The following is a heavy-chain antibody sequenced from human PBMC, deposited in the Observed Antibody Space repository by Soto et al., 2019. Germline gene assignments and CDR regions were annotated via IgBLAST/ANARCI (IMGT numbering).Heavy chain of an antibody. V-gene: IGHV4-31*03. J-gene: IGHJ6*02. Sequence: KTSETLSLTCTVSGGSISSGGYYWSWIRQHPGKGLEWIGYIYYSGSTYYNPSPKSRVTISVDTSKNQFSLKLSSVTAADTAVYYCARDLSVVDPIWSGYSAYYYYGMDVWGQGTTVTVSS. D-gene: IGHD3-3*01. CDR1: GGSISSGGYY. CDR2: IYYSGST. CDR3: ARDLSVVDPIWSGYSAYYYYGMDV.